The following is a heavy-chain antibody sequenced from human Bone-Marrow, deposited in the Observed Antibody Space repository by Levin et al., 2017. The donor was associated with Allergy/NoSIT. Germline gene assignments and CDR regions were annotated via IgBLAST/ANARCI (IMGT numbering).Heavy chain of an antibody. CDR2: ISGRSDKI. V-gene: IGHV3-23*01. D-gene: IGHD7-27*01. CDR1: GFTFSDYT. CDR3: ARVTHPSWGSGPSDF. J-gene: IGHJ3*01. Sequence: GESLKISCAASGFTFSDYTMNWIRQTPGKGLAWLSSISGRSDKIYYADSVKGRFTISRDNSKNTLFLQMDSLTAEDTAIYYCARVTHPSWGSGPSDFWGQGTMVTVSS.